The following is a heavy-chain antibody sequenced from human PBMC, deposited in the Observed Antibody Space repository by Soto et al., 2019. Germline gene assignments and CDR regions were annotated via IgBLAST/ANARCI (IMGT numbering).Heavy chain of an antibody. V-gene: IGHV1-69*13. CDR2: LIPIFGTA. J-gene: IGHJ6*02. D-gene: IGHD2-2*01. CDR3: ARPIGYCSSTSCPAYYYYGMDV. Sequence: SVKVSCKASGGTFSSYAISWVRPAPGQGLEWMGGLIPIFGTANYAQKFQGRVTITADESTSTAYMELSSLRSEDTAVYYCARPIGYCSSTSCPAYYYYGMDVWGQGTTVTVSS. CDR1: GGTFSSYA.